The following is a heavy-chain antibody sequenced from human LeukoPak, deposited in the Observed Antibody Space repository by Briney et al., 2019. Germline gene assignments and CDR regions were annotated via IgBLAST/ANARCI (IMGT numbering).Heavy chain of an antibody. CDR2: IKSKTDGGTT. D-gene: IGHD3-9*01. V-gene: IGHV3-15*01. CDR1: GFTFSNAW. CDR3: SADFDILTGSQDY. Sequence: GGSLRLSCAASGFTFSNAWMSWVRQAPGKGLEWLGRIKSKTDGGTTDYAAPVTGRFTISRDDSKNTLYPQMNSLKTEDTAVYHCSADFDILTGSQDYWGQGTLVTVSS. J-gene: IGHJ4*02.